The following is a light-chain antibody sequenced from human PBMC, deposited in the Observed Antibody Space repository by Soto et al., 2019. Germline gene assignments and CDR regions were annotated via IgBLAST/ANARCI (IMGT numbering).Light chain of an antibody. CDR3: QQYGISVPIT. CDR2: GAS. Sequence: EIVLTQSPGTLSLSPGERATLSCRASQSISNDYLAWYQQKPGQAPRLLIHGASSRAIGIPDRFSGGGSGTDFTLTISRLEPEDFAVYFCQQYGISVPITFGPGTKVDIK. CDR1: QSISNDY. J-gene: IGKJ3*01. V-gene: IGKV3-20*01.